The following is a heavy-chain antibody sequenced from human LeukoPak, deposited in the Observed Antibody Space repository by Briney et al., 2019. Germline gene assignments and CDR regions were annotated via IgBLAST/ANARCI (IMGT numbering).Heavy chain of an antibody. CDR3: AKDGGLWVSAHWGDS. Sequence: HAGGSLRLSCAASGFTFSSYTISWVRQAPGKGLEWVSTITTSDGNTYYADSVKGRFTVSRDNSKNTLFLQMNSLRAEDTAVYYCAKDGGLWVSAHWGDSWGRGTLVTVSS. CDR2: ITTSDGNT. D-gene: IGHD7-27*01. CDR1: GFTFSSYT. J-gene: IGHJ4*02. V-gene: IGHV3-23*01.